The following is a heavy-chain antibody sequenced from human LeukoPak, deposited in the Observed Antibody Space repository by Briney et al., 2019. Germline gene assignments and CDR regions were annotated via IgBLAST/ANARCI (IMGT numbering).Heavy chain of an antibody. Sequence: SETLSLTCTVSGGSVSSGGYYWSWIRQPPGKGLEWIGYIYYSGSTNYNPSLKSRVTISVDTSKNQFSLKLISVTAADTAVYYCARDSGHCSGGSCPAWGMDVWAKGPRSPSPQ. V-gene: IGHV4-61*08. D-gene: IGHD2-15*01. CDR2: IYYSGST. CDR1: GGSVSSGGYY. J-gene: IGHJ6*04. CDR3: ARDSGHCSGGSCPAWGMDV.